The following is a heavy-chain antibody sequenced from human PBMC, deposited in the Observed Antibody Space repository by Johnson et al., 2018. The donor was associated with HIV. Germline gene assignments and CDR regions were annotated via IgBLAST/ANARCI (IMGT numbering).Heavy chain of an antibody. CDR2: IFTVGDV. Sequence: VQLVESGGGLAQPGGSLRLSCAASGITVSSNYMSWVRQAPGKGLEWVSVIFTVGDVYYADSVKGRFTISRDNSKNFLYLQMNSLRPEDTAVYYCARDSRDLVTRGSFDVWGQGTVVTVSS. D-gene: IGHD5-18*01. J-gene: IGHJ3*01. CDR3: ARDSRDLVTRGSFDV. CDR1: GITVSSNY. V-gene: IGHV3-66*02.